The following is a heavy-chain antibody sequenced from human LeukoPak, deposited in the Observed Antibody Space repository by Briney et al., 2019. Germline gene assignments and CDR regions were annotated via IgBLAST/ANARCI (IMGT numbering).Heavy chain of an antibody. Sequence: GGSLRLSCAASGFTISSYAMSWVRQAPGKGLEWVSAISGSGGSTYYADSVKGRFTISRDNSKNTLYLQMNSLRAEDTAVYYCAEDCGGDCYQDYWGQGTLVTVSS. CDR3: AEDCGGDCYQDY. CDR1: GFTISSYA. CDR2: ISGSGGST. V-gene: IGHV3-23*01. D-gene: IGHD2-21*02. J-gene: IGHJ4*02.